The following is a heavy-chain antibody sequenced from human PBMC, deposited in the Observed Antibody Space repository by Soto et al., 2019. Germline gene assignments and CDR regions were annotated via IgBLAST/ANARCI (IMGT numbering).Heavy chain of an antibody. CDR3: TTDGDYGDYAH. Sequence: EVQLVESGGGLVKPGGSLRLSCAASGFTFSNAWMNWVRQAPGKGLEWVGRIKSKTDGGTTDYAAPVKGRFTISRDDSXXXXXXXXXXXXXEDTAVYYCTTDGDYGDYAHWGQGTLVTVSS. V-gene: IGHV3-15*07. CDR2: IKSKTDGGTT. J-gene: IGHJ4*02. D-gene: IGHD4-17*01. CDR1: GFTFSNAW.